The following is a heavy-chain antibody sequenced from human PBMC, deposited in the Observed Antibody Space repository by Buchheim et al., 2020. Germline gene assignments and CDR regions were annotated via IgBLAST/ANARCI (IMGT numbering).Heavy chain of an antibody. D-gene: IGHD2-2*02. CDR2: IWYDGSNK. V-gene: IGHV3-33*01. Sequence: QVQLVESGGGVVQPGRSLRLSCAASGFTFSSYGMHWVRQAPGKGLEWVAVIWYDGSNKYYADSVKGRFTISRDNSKNTLYLQMNSLRAEDTAVYYCARDERLEYCSSTSCYTGDYYYGMDVWGQGTT. CDR1: GFTFSSYG. CDR3: ARDERLEYCSSTSCYTGDYYYGMDV. J-gene: IGHJ6*02.